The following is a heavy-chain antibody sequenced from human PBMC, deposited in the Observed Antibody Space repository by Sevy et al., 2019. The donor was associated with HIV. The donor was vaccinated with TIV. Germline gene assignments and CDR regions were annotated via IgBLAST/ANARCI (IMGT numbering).Heavy chain of an antibody. Sequence: GGSLRLSCAASGFTFSDYYMSWIRQAPGKGLEWVSYISSSGSTIYYADSVKGRFTISRYNAKNSLYLQMNSLRAEDTAVYYCAADLGIAVAGTIYYDSSGKGAFDIWGQGTMVTVSS. J-gene: IGHJ3*02. V-gene: IGHV3-11*01. CDR3: AADLGIAVAGTIYYDSSGKGAFDI. CDR1: GFTFSDYY. CDR2: ISSSGSTI. D-gene: IGHD6-19*01.